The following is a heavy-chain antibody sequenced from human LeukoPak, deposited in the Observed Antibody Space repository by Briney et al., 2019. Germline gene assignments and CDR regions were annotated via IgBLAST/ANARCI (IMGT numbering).Heavy chain of an antibody. V-gene: IGHV3-23*01. CDR2: ITCSGSNT. J-gene: IGHJ4*02. Sequence: PGASLRLSCAASGFTFSNYAMSSVRQAPGKGLERVSPITCSGSNTYYADSVKGRFTISRDNSKNTLYLQMNSLRDEDTAVYYCAKWGDFDVLTGYYVPDFWGQGTLVTVSS. D-gene: IGHD3-9*01. CDR1: GFTFSNYA. CDR3: AKWGDFDVLTGYYVPDF.